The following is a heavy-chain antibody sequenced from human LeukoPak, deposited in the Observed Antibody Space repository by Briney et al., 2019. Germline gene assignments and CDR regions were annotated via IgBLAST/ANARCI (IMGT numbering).Heavy chain of an antibody. V-gene: IGHV4-34*01. D-gene: IGHD1-1*01. CDR2: INHSGST. CDR1: GGSFSGYY. J-gene: IGHJ5*02. CDR3: VRRPRNFRTTGTTREWFDP. Sequence: SETLSLTCAVYGGSFSGYYWSWIRQPPGKGLEWIGEINHSGSTNYNPSLKSRVTISVDTSKNQFSLKLSSVTAADTAVYYCVRRPRNFRTTGTTREWFDPWGQGTLVTVSS.